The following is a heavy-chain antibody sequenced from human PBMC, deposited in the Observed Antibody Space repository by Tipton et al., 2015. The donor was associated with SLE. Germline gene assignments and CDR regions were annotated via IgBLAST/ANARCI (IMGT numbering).Heavy chain of an antibody. CDR2: IYYIGSGST. V-gene: IGHV4-31*03. CDR3: ARDRMRGDGSFDD. Sequence: TLSLTCTVSGGSVSSVGYYWSWIRLQPGKGLEWIGYIYYIGSGSTSYNPSLKSRLTISVDTSKNQFSLKLSSVTAADTAVYYCARDRMRGDGSFDDGGQGTRVTVSS. J-gene: IGHJ4*02. CDR1: GGSVSSVGYY.